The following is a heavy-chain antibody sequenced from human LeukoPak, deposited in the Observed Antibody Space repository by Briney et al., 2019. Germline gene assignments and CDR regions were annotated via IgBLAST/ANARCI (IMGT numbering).Heavy chain of an antibody. V-gene: IGHV4-39*07. CDR1: GGSIGSSSYY. J-gene: IGHJ4*02. CDR3: ARELDVLRYFDWSGGGYYFDY. CDR2: IYYSGST. Sequence: SETLSLTCTVSGGSIGSSSYYWGWIRQPPGKGLEWIGSIYYSGSTYYNPSLKSRVTISVDTSKNQFSLKLSSVTAADTAVYYCARELDVLRYFDWSGGGYYFDYWGQGTLATVSS. D-gene: IGHD3-9*01.